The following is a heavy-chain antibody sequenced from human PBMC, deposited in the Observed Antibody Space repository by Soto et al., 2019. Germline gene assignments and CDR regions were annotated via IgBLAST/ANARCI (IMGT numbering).Heavy chain of an antibody. Sequence: SVKVSCKASGGTFNNYAISWVRQAPGQGLEWMGGIIPIFGTANYAQRFQGRVAITADESTSTAYMELRSLRSEDTAVYYCARGVHYDTSGYYYFYWGQGTLVTVSS. V-gene: IGHV1-69*13. D-gene: IGHD3-22*01. CDR2: IIPIFGTA. CDR1: GGTFNNYA. CDR3: ARGVHYDTSGYYYFY. J-gene: IGHJ4*02.